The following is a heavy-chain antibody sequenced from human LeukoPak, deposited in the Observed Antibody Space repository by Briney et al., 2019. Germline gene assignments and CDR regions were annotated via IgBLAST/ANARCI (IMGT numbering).Heavy chain of an antibody. CDR3: ARTSTVAGPVRY. CDR1: GFTFSSYS. D-gene: IGHD6-19*01. Sequence: GGSLRLSCAASGFTFSSYSMNWVRQAPGKGLEWVSSISSSSSYIYYADSVKGRFTISRDNAKNSLYLQMNRLRAEDTAVYYCARTSTVAGPVRYWGQGTLVTVSS. V-gene: IGHV3-21*01. CDR2: ISSSSSYI. J-gene: IGHJ4*02.